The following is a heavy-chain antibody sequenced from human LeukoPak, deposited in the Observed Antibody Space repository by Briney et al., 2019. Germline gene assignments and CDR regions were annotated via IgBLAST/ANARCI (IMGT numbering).Heavy chain of an antibody. V-gene: IGHV4-38-2*02. CDR3: ARDNPSSGYYGSGSYVY. CDR2: IYHSGST. D-gene: IGHD3-10*01. CDR1: GYSISSGYY. Sequence: SETLSLTCTVSGYSISSGYYWGWIRQPPGKGLEWSGSIYHSGSTYYNPSLKSRVTISVHTSKNQFSLKLSSVTAADTAVYYCARDNPSSGYYGSGSYVYWGQGTLVTVSS. J-gene: IGHJ4*02.